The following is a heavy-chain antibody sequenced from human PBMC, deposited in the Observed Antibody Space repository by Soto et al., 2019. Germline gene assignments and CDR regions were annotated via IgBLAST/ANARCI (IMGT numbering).Heavy chain of an antibody. V-gene: IGHV3-23*01. CDR1: GFTFRSFA. J-gene: IGHJ3*02. Sequence: PGGSLRLSCAGSGFTFRSFAMSWVRQAPGKGLEWVSGISESGGSTYYADSVKGRFTTTRNNSKNPLYLQMNSLSAEDTAAYYCAKDNPGTTAFDIWGRGTLVTVSS. CDR3: AKDNPGTTAFDI. CDR2: ISESGGST. D-gene: IGHD1-1*01.